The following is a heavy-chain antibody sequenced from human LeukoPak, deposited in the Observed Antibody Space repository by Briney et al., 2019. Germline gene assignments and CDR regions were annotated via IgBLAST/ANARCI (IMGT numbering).Heavy chain of an antibody. Sequence: PGGSLRLSCAASGFTFSTYDMNWVRQAPGKGLDWISYISSSGITIFYADSVKGRFTISRDNAKNSLYLQMNSLRAEDTAVYYCARDQYGSGDGYYMDVWGKGTTVTISS. CDR2: ISSSGITI. D-gene: IGHD3-10*01. V-gene: IGHV3-48*03. CDR3: ARDQYGSGDGYYMDV. J-gene: IGHJ6*03. CDR1: GFTFSTYD.